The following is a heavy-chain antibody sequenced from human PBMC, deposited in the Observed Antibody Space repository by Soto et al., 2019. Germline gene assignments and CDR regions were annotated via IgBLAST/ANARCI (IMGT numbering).Heavy chain of an antibody. Sequence: SETLSLTCTVSGGAISSSTYYLGWIRQPPGKGLEWIGSIYYSGTTYYNPSLRSRVTISVETSKNQFSLKLSSVTAAATAVYYCATTLLRWVNWFDPWGQGTLFTVSS. J-gene: IGHJ5*02. D-gene: IGHD3-16*01. CDR1: GGAISSSTYY. CDR3: ATTLLRWVNWFDP. V-gene: IGHV4-39*01. CDR2: IYYSGTT.